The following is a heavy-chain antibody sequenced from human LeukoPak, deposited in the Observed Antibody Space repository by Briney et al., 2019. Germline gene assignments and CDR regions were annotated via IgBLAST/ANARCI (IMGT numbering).Heavy chain of an antibody. CDR2: IIPIFGTA. J-gene: IGHJ5*02. Sequence: SVKVSCKASGGTFSRYAISWVRQAPGQGLEWMGGIIPIFGTANYAQKFQGRVTITTDESTSTAYMELSSLRSEDTAVYYCARVGRGWGSLVSWFDPWSQGTLVTVSS. CDR1: GGTFSRYA. V-gene: IGHV1-69*05. D-gene: IGHD3-10*01. CDR3: ARVGRGWGSLVSWFDP.